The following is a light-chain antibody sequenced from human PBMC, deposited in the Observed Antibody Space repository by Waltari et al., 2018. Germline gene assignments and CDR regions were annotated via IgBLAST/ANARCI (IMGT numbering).Light chain of an antibody. V-gene: IGKV3-11*01. CDR1: QDGTEY. Sequence: EIVLTQSPAPLSLSPGQRAALPCRASQDGTEYRAWYRQKPGQPPRLPIYAASTRATGIPDRFSGSGSGTDFTLTISTLEPEDFGVYYCQQRYAFGGGTKVEI. CDR2: AAS. CDR3: QQRYA. J-gene: IGKJ4*01.